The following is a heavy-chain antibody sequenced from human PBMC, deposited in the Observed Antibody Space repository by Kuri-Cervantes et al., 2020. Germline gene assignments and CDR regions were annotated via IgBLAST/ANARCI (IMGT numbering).Heavy chain of an antibody. D-gene: IGHD1-26*01. Sequence: GESLKISCAASAFTFSNYGMHWVRQAPGKGLEWVAVIWSDGSKKFYADSLKGRFSVSRDNSNNTLYLQMNSLRVEDTAVYYCAKSGGATDYWGQGTLVTVSS. J-gene: IGHJ4*02. V-gene: IGHV3-33*06. CDR3: AKSGGATDY. CDR1: AFTFSNYG. CDR2: IWSDGSKK.